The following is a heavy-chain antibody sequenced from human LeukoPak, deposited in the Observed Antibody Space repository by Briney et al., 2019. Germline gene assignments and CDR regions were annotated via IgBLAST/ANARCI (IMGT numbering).Heavy chain of an antibody. CDR2: IHYTGST. V-gene: IGHV4-59*01. CDR1: GGSISSYY. J-gene: IGHJ5*02. CDR3: ARGGYYGSGNDFRFDP. D-gene: IGHD3-10*01. Sequence: SETLSLTCTVSGGSISSYYWSWIRQSPGKGLEWIGYIHYTGSTNYNPSLKRRVTISVETSKNQFSLKLKSVNAADTAVYYCARGGYYGSGNDFRFDPWGQGTLVTVSS.